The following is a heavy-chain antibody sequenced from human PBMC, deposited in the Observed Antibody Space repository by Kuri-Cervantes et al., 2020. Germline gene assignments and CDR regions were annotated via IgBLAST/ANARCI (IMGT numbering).Heavy chain of an antibody. J-gene: IGHJ4*02. V-gene: IGHV4-34*01. CDR2: INHSGST. CDR3: ARDGGMVRGVIGDY. D-gene: IGHD3-10*01. Sequence: GSLRLSCAVYGGSFSGYYWSWIRQPPGKGLEWIGEINHSGSTNYNPSLKSRVTISVDTSKNQFSLKLSSVTAADTAVYYCARDGGMVRGVIGDYWGQGTLVTVSS. CDR1: GGSFSGYY.